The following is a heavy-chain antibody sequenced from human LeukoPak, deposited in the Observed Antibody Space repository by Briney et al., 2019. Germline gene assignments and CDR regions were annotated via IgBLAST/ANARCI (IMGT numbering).Heavy chain of an antibody. CDR2: IYYSGST. J-gene: IGHJ2*01. CDR1: GGSIRSYH. D-gene: IGHD3-22*01. V-gene: IGHV4-59*08. Sequence: SETLSLTCTVSGGSIRSYHWSWIRQPPGKGLEWIGYIYYSGSTNYNPSLKSRVSIAIDTSKNQFSLRLSSVTAADTAVYYCARSPYYYDSSGYYNSLWYFDLWGRGTLVTVSS. CDR3: ARSPYYYDSSGYYNSLWYFDL.